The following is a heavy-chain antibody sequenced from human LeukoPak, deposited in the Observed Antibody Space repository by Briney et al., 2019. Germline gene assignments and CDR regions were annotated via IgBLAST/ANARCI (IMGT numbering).Heavy chain of an antibody. D-gene: IGHD3-22*01. Sequence: SETLSLTCTVSGGSISSGDYYWSWIRQPPGKGLEWIGYIYYSGSTYYNPSLKSRVTISVDTSKNQFSLKLSSVTAADTAVCYCARHYYDSSGYYSFGYWGQGTLVTVSS. J-gene: IGHJ4*02. CDR1: GGSISSGDYY. CDR2: IYYSGST. V-gene: IGHV4-30-4*01. CDR3: ARHYYDSSGYYSFGY.